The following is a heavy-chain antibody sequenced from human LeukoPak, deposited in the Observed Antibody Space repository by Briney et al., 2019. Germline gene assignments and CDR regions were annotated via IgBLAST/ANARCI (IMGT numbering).Heavy chain of an antibody. D-gene: IGHD3-16*01. CDR1: GFTFSSYA. Sequence: PGRSLRLSCAASGFTFSSYAMHWVRQAPGKGLESVAVIWNDGSNKYYADSVKGRFTISRDNSKNTVYLQMNSLRAEDTAVYYCARGRQLGGPTTVYFDYWGQGTLVTVSS. CDR3: ARGRQLGGPTTVYFDY. J-gene: IGHJ4*02. CDR2: IWNDGSNK. V-gene: IGHV3-30*04.